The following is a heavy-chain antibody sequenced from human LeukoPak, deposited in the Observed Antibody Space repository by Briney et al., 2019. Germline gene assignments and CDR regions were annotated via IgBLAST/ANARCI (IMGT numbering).Heavy chain of an antibody. V-gene: IGHV3-33*01. D-gene: IGHD4-17*01. CDR2: IWYDGSNK. Sequence: GGSLRLSCAASGFTFSSYGMHWVRQAPGKGLEWVAVIWYDGSNKYYADSVKGRFTISRDNSKNTLYLQMNSLRVEDTAVYCCARDDYGTHFDYWGQGTLVTVSS. CDR1: GFTFSSYG. J-gene: IGHJ4*02. CDR3: ARDDYGTHFDY.